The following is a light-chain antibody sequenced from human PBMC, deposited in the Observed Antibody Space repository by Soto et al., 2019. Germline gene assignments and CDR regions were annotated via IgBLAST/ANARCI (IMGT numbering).Light chain of an antibody. CDR3: SSYAGSNNLV. CDR1: SSDVGGYNY. J-gene: IGLJ2*01. CDR2: EVS. V-gene: IGLV2-8*01. Sequence: QSALTQPPSASESPGQSVTISCTGTSSDVGGYNYVSWYQQHPGKAHKLMIYEVSKRPSGVPDRFSGSKSGNTASLTVSGLQAEDEADYYCSSYAGSNNLVFGGGTKLTVL.